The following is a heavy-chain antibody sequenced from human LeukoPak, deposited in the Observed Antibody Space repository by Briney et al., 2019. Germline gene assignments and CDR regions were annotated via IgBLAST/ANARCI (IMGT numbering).Heavy chain of an antibody. CDR3: AKSEYDSSGYYYFAFDI. CDR2: ISGSGDRT. Sequence: GGSLRLSCAASGFIFSSSAMTWVRQAPGKGLEWVSSISGSGDRTYYADSVKGRFTISRDKSKNTVYLQMNSLRAEDTAVYYCAKSEYDSSGYYYFAFDIWGQGTMVTVSS. V-gene: IGHV3-23*01. CDR1: GFIFSSSA. D-gene: IGHD3-22*01. J-gene: IGHJ3*02.